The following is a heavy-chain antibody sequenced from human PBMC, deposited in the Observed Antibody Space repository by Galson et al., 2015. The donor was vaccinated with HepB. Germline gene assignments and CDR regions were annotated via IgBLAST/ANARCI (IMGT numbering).Heavy chain of an antibody. CDR1: GFTFSDYT. CDR2: IRSKAYGATT. CDR3: VRGESYGRY. Sequence: SLRLSCATSGFTFSDYTVTWVRQAPGKGLEWVGFIRSKAYGATTEYAASVKGRLTISRDDSKSIAYLQMNRLKSEDTGLYYCVRGESYGRYWGQGTLVTVSS. V-gene: IGHV3-49*04. D-gene: IGHD3-10*01. J-gene: IGHJ4*02.